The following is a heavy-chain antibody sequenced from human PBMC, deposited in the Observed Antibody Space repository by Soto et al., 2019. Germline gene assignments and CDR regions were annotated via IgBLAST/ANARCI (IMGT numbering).Heavy chain of an antibody. CDR3: ATAHIYGYGGITTWLDY. D-gene: IGHD5-18*01. CDR2: FDPEDGET. V-gene: IGHV1-24*01. Sequence: GASVKVSCKVSGYTLTELSMHWVRQAPGKGLEWMGGFDPEDGETVYAQKFQGRVTMTEDTSTDTAYMELSSLRSEDTAVYYCATAHIYGYGGITTWLDYWGQGTLVTVSS. CDR1: GYTLTELS. J-gene: IGHJ4*02.